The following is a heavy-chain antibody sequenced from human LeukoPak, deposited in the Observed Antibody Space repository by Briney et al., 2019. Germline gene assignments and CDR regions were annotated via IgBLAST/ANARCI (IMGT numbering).Heavy chain of an antibody. Sequence: SETLSLTCTVPGGSISFATYYWGWIRQPPGKGLEWIGSIYYSGSTYYNPSLKSRVTISGDTSKNQFSLKLNSVTAADTAVYYCARTYYYGSGRYFDYWGQGTLVTVSS. CDR2: IYYSGST. CDR1: GGSISFATYY. D-gene: IGHD3-10*01. V-gene: IGHV4-39*07. J-gene: IGHJ4*02. CDR3: ARTYYYGSGRYFDY.